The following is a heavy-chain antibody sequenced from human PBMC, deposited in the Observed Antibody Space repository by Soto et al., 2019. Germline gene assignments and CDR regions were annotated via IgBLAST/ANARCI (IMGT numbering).Heavy chain of an antibody. V-gene: IGHV1-46*01. D-gene: IGHD3-9*01. Sequence: QVQLVQSGAEVKRPGASVKLSCKASGYTFTNYYIHWVRQAPGQGLEWMGIINPTGGGTSYAQRFQGRVTMTRDTSTSTVYMELSSLRSEDTAVYYCAREMYYDILTGYYSRYYYYYGMDVWGQGTTVTVSS. J-gene: IGHJ6*02. CDR3: AREMYYDILTGYYSRYYYYYGMDV. CDR1: GYTFTNYY. CDR2: INPTGGGT.